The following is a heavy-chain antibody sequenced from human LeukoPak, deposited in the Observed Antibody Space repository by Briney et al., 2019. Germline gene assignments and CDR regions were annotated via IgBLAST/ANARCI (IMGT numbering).Heavy chain of an antibody. CDR2: INPNSGGT. CDR1: GYTFTGYY. V-gene: IGHV1-2*02. D-gene: IGHD2-8*01. Sequence: GAPVKVSCKASGYTFTGYYMHWVRQAPGQGLEWMGWINPNSGGTNYAQKFQGRVTMTRDTSISTAYMELSRLRSDDTAVYYCARSSLPRMVYASLDYWGQGTLVTVSS. CDR3: ARSSLPRMVYASLDY. J-gene: IGHJ4*02.